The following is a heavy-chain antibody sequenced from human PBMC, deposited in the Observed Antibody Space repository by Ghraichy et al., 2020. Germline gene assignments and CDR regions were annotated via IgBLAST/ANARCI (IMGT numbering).Heavy chain of an antibody. CDR3: ARITGTSSGYGMDV. CDR2: ISSSSTYI. J-gene: IGHJ6*02. D-gene: IGHD1-7*01. CDR1: AFTFSSYS. V-gene: IGHV3-21*01. Sequence: GGSLRLSCAASAFTFSSYSMNWVRQAPGKGLEWVSAISSSSTYIYYADSVKGRFIISRDNAKNSLYLQMDSLGAEDTAVYYCARITGTSSGYGMDVWGQGTTVPVSS.